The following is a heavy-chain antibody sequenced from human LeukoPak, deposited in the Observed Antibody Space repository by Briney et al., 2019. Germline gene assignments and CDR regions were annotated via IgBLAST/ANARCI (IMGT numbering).Heavy chain of an antibody. V-gene: IGHV3-73*01. CDR3: TRSSGWDHDAFDI. CDR2: IRSKANSYAT. J-gene: IGHJ3*02. CDR1: GFTFSGSA. D-gene: IGHD6-19*01. Sequence: GGSLRLSCAASGFTFSGSAMHWVRQASGKGLEWVGRIRSKANSYATAYAASVKGRFTISRDDSKNTAYLQMTSLKTEDTAVYYCTRSSGWDHDAFDIWGQGTMVTVSS.